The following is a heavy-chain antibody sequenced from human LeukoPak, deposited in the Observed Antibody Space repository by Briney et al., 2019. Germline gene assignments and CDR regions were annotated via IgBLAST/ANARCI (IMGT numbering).Heavy chain of an antibody. CDR3: ARGLYCSGGSCYAFDY. CDR2: ISSSGSTI. Sequence: PGGSLRLSCAASGLTFSDYYMSWIRQAPGKGLEWVSYISSSGSTIYYADSVKGRSTISRDNAKNSLYLQMNSLRAEDTAVYYCARGLYCSGGSCYAFDYWGQGTLVTVSS. J-gene: IGHJ4*02. CDR1: GLTFSDYY. V-gene: IGHV3-11*01. D-gene: IGHD2-15*01.